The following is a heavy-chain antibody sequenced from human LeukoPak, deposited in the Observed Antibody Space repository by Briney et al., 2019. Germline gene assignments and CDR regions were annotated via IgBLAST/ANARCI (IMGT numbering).Heavy chain of an antibody. V-gene: IGHV1-46*01. CDR2: YNPRGGST. J-gene: IGHJ4*02. Sequence: GASVKVSCKASGYMFSRYNIHWVRQAPGQGLEWMGTYNPRGGSTSYAPNLQGRVTMTSDTSTTTVYMGVSSLRTTDTGVYYCARDIDGGGYLTPFDYWGQGTLVTVSS. CDR3: ARDIDGGGYLTPFDY. D-gene: IGHD3-22*01. CDR1: GYMFSRYN.